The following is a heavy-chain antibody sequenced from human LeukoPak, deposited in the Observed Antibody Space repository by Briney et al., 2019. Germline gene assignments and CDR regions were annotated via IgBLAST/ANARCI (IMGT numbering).Heavy chain of an antibody. CDR1: GFTFSTCT. J-gene: IGHJ4*02. CDR2: ISGSGATT. CDR3: AKRHGISGTTTRAAAY. V-gene: IGHV3-23*01. Sequence: PGGSLRLSCAASGFTFSTCTMTWVRQVPGKGLEWVSVISGSGATTYYAESAKGRVTISRDNSKNTVYLQMNSLRAEDTAVYYCAKRHGISGTTTRAAAYWGQGTLVTVSS. D-gene: IGHD1-7*01.